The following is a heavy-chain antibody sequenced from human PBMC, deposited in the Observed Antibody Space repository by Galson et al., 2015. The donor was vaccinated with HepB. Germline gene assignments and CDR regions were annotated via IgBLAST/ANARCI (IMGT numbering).Heavy chain of an antibody. CDR3: AAEHCSGASGDSCLKAFAY. Sequence: SVKVSCKASGDTLTGYYMHWMRQDPGQGLEWIGGINPNSGRTKYVQKFQDRVTVTRDTPTKTVYMELTRLTSDDTAVYYCAAEHCSGASGDSCLKAFAYWGQETLVTVSS. D-gene: IGHD2-15*01. CDR1: GDTLTGYY. CDR2: INPNSGRT. J-gene: IGHJ4*02. V-gene: IGHV1-2*02.